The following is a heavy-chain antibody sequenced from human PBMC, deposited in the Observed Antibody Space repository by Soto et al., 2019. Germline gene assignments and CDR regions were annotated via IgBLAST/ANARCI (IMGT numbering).Heavy chain of an antibody. CDR1: GYRFNGYY. CDR2: INPDSGAT. D-gene: IGHD2-8*02. CDR3: ARGDYGTGGYPFPYFDY. V-gene: IGHV1-2*02. Sequence: HEHLVQSGAEVKRPGASMKVSCKASGYRFNGYYIHWVRQAPGQGLEWMGWINPDSGATNYAQNFQGRVTLTSDTSISTASMDLTSLTSDDTAVYYCARGDYGTGGYPFPYFDYWGQGTLVIVSS. J-gene: IGHJ4*02.